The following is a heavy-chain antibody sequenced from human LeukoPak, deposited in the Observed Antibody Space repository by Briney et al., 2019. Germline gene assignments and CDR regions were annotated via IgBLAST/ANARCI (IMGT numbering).Heavy chain of an antibody. CDR2: INPNSGGI. J-gene: IGHJ4*02. CDR1: GYTFTCYY. V-gene: IGHV1-2*04. Sequence: ASVKVSCKASGYTFTCYYMHWVRQAPGQGLEWMGWINPNSGGINYAQKFQGWVTMTRDTSISTAYMELSRLRSDDTAVYYCARSEVATIMVYGYWGQGTLVTVSS. CDR3: ARSEVATIMVYGY. D-gene: IGHD5-12*01.